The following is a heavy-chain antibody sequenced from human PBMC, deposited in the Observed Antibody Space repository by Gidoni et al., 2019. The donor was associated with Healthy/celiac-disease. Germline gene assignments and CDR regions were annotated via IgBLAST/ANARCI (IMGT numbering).Heavy chain of an antibody. D-gene: IGHD3-10*01. J-gene: IGHJ4*02. Sequence: QVQLQQWGAGLLKPSETLSLTCAVHGGSFSGYYWSGRRPPPGKGLGWIGEINHSGSTKYNPSLNSRVTISVDTSKKQFSLKLRSVTAADTAVYYCARNFRGVIDDWGQGTLVTVSS. CDR2: INHSGST. CDR1: GGSFSGYY. CDR3: ARNFRGVIDD. V-gene: IGHV4-34*01.